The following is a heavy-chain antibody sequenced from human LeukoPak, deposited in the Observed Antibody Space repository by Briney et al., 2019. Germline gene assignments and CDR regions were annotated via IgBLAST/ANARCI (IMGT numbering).Heavy chain of an antibody. CDR3: ARGGPSYGFLGELSSYYYYGMDV. J-gene: IGHJ6*02. V-gene: IGHV3-21*01. CDR1: GFTFSSYS. Sequence: PGGSLRLSCAASGFTFSSYSMNWVRQAPGKGLEWVSSISSSSSYIYYADSVKGRFTISRDNAKNSLYLQMNSLRAEDTAVYYCARGGPSYGFLGELSSYYYYGMDVWGQGTTVTVSS. CDR2: ISSSSSYI. D-gene: IGHD3-16*02.